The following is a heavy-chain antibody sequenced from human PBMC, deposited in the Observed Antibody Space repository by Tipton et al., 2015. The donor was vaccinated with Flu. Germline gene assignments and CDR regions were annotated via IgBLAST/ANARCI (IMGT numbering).Heavy chain of an antibody. CDR1: GGSISSYY. D-gene: IGHD4-17*01. J-gene: IGHJ4*02. Sequence: TLSLTCTVSGGSISSYYWSWIRQPAGKGLEWIGRIYTSGSTNYNPSLKSRVTISVDTSKNQFSLKLSSVTAADTAVYYCARVKSENAVTTLFDYWGQGTLVTVSS. V-gene: IGHV4-4*07. CDR3: ARVKSENAVTTLFDY. CDR2: IYTSGST.